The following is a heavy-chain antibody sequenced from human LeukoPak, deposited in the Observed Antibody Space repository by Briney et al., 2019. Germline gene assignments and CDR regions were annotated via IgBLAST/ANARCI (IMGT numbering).Heavy chain of an antibody. CDR3: ARDDWNYGKYTFDI. J-gene: IGHJ3*02. CDR1: GFTFSTFG. CDR2: IWNDGSIK. D-gene: IGHD1-7*01. Sequence: PGGSLRLSCAASGFTFSTFGMHWVGQAPGKGLEWVAVIWNDGSIKYYTDSVKGRFTISGDNSKNTLYLQMYSLRAEDTAVYYCARDDWNYGKYTFDIWGLGTMVTVAS. V-gene: IGHV3-33*01.